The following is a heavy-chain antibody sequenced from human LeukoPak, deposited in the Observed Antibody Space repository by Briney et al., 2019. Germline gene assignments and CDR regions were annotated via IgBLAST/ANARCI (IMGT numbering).Heavy chain of an antibody. CDR1: GGSISSGSYY. V-gene: IGHV4-39*01. CDR3: ARHVRSDWSGYFDY. J-gene: IGHJ4*02. Sequence: SETLSLTCTVSGGSISSGSYYWGWIRQPPGKGLEWIGSIYHSGNAYYNPSLNSRVTLSVDTSKNQFSLKLNSATAADTAVYHCARHVRSDWSGYFDYWGQGTLVTVSS. CDR2: IYHSGNA. D-gene: IGHD3-9*01.